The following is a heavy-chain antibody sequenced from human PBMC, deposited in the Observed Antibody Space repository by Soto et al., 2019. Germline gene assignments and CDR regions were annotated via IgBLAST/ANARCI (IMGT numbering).Heavy chain of an antibody. D-gene: IGHD3-22*01. CDR3: TTDDRAFTMTIDY. Sequence: EVQLVESGGGLVKPGGSLRLSCAASGFTFSNDWMNWVRQAPGKGLEWVGRIKSKTDGGTTAYAAPVKGSFTISSDASKNTLYLHMNSLKTEATAVYYCTTDDRAFTMTIDYWGQGTLVTFSS. J-gene: IGHJ4*02. CDR2: IKSKTDGGTT. V-gene: IGHV3-15*07. CDR1: GFTFSNDW.